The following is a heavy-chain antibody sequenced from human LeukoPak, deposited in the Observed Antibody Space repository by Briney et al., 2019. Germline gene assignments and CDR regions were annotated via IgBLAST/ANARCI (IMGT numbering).Heavy chain of an antibody. CDR2: INPNSGGT. CDR1: GYTLTELS. V-gene: IGHV1-2*06. CDR3: ARDGLYYYDSSGFRDY. J-gene: IGHJ4*02. D-gene: IGHD3-22*01. Sequence: ASVTVSCTVSGYTLTELSMHWVRQAPGQGLEWMGRINPNSGGTNYAQKLQGRVTMTTDTSTSTAYMELRSLRSDDTAVYYCARDGLYYYDSSGFRDYWGQGTLVTVSS.